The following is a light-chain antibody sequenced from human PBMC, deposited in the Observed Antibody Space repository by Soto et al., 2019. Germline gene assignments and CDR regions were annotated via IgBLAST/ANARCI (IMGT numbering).Light chain of an antibody. CDR3: MQALQTSFT. V-gene: IGKV2-28*01. Sequence: DIVMTQSPLSLSVTPGEPASISCRCSQSLLHRNGYNYLDWYLQKPGQSPQLLTSLGSNRASGVHDRFSGSGSGTDFPLKISRVEAEDVGVYYCMQALQTSFTFGPGTKVDIK. J-gene: IGKJ3*01. CDR2: LGS. CDR1: QSLLHRNGYNY.